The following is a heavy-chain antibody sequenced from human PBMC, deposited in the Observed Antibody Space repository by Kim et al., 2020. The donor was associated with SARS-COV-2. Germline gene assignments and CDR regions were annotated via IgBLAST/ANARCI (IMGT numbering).Heavy chain of an antibody. J-gene: IGHJ6*03. V-gene: IGHV3-13*01. D-gene: IGHD2-2*02. CDR3: ARADIVVVPAAILGQKNYYSYCYMDV. Sequence: GGSLRLSCAASGFTFSSYDMHWVRQATGKGLEWVSAIGTAGDTYYPGSVKGRFTISRENAKNSLYLQMNSLRAGDTAVYYCARADIVVVPAAILGQKNYYSYCYMDVWGKGTTVTVSS. CDR1: GFTFSSYD. CDR2: IGTAGDT.